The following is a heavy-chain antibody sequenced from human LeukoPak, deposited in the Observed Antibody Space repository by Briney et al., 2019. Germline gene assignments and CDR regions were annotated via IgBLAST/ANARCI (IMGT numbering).Heavy chain of an antibody. CDR1: GGTFSSYA. CDR3: ARDMGNYGSGTFDY. Sequence: ASVKVSCKASGGTFSSYAISWVRQVPGQGLDWMGRIIPIFGTANYAQKFQGRVTITTDESTSTAYMELGSLRSEDTAMNYCARDMGNYGSGTFDYWGQGTLVTVSS. D-gene: IGHD3-10*01. J-gene: IGHJ4*02. V-gene: IGHV1-69*05. CDR2: IIPIFGTA.